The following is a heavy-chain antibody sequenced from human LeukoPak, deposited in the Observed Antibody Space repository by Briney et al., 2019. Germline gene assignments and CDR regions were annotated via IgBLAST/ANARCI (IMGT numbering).Heavy chain of an antibody. CDR3: ARLAVPGPGGFDP. CDR1: GYTFTSYY. Sequence: ASVKVSCKSSGYTFTSYYMHWVRQAPGQGLEWMGIINPSGGSTSDAQKFQGRVTMTRDTSTSTVYMELSSLRSEDTAVYYCARLAVPGPGGFDPWGQGTLVTVSS. CDR2: INPSGGST. J-gene: IGHJ5*02. V-gene: IGHV1-46*01. D-gene: IGHD6-19*01.